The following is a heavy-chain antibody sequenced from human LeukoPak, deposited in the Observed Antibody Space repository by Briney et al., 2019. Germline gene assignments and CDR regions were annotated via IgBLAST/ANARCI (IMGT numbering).Heavy chain of an antibody. CDR2: ISGSGGST. Sequence: PGGSLRLSCAASGFTFSSYAMSWVRQAPGKGLEWVSAISGSGGSTYYADSVKGRSTISRDNSKNTLYLQMNSLRAEDTAVYYCAKGYSNYVLGILDYWGQGTLVTVSS. CDR1: GFTFSSYA. V-gene: IGHV3-23*01. CDR3: AKGYSNYVLGILDY. J-gene: IGHJ4*02. D-gene: IGHD4-11*01.